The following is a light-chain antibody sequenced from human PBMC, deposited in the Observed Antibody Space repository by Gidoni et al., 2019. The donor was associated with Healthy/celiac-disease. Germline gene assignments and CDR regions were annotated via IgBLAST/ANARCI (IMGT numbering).Light chain of an antibody. CDR3: QQYNNWSLT. J-gene: IGKJ4*01. Sequence: EIVMTQSPATLSVSPGERATLSCRASQTISNNLAWYQQKPGQAPRLLIYGASTRVTGIPAGFSGSGSGTEFTLTISSLQSEDFAVYYCQQYNNWSLTFXGXTKVEIK. V-gene: IGKV3D-15*01. CDR2: GAS. CDR1: QTISNN.